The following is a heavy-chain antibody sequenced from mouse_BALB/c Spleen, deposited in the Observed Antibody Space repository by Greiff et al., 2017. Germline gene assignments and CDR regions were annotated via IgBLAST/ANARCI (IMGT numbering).Heavy chain of an antibody. J-gene: IGHJ2*01. D-gene: IGHD2-14*01. V-gene: IGHV1S81*02. CDR3: ARSYRYDDGYFDY. CDR1: GYTFTSYW. CDR2: INPSNGRT. Sequence: QVQLQQPGAELVKPGASVKLSCKASGYTFTSYWMHWVKQRPGQGLEWIGEINPSNGRTNYNEKFKSKATLTVDKSSSTAYMQLSSLTSEDSAVYYCARSYRYDDGYFDYWGQGTTLTVSS.